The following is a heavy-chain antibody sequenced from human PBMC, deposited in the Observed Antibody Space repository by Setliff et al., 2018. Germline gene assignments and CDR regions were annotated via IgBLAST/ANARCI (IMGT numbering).Heavy chain of an antibody. CDR3: ARVAYSYGRYYYYYYMDV. D-gene: IGHD5-18*01. CDR1: GFTFSSYS. CDR2: ITSSSSTI. Sequence: GGSLRLSCAASGFTFSSYSMNWVRQAPGKGLEWLSYITSSSSTIYYADSVKGRFTISRDNAKNSLYLQMNSLRAEDTAVYYCARVAYSYGRYYYYYYMDVWGKGTTVTV. V-gene: IGHV3-48*04. J-gene: IGHJ6*03.